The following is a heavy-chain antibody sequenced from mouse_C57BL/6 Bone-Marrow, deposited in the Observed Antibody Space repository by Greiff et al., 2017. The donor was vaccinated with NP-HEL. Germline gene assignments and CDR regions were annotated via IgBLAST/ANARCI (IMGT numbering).Heavy chain of an antibody. Sequence: DVQLQESGPELVKPGASVKISCKASGYSFTGYYMNWVKQSPEKSLEWIGEINPSTGGTTYNQKFKAKATLTVDKSSSTAYMQLKSLTSEDSAVYYCARYYYGGMDYWGQGTSVTVSS. J-gene: IGHJ4*01. V-gene: IGHV1-42*01. CDR3: ARYYYGGMDY. D-gene: IGHD1-1*01. CDR2: INPSTGGT. CDR1: GYSFTGYY.